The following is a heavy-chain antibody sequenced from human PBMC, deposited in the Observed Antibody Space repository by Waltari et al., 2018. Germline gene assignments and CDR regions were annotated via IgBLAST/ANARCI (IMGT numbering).Heavy chain of an antibody. CDR1: TFSDRG. V-gene: IGHV3-30*03. D-gene: IGHD1-1*01. CDR3: ATTIISPGAFDV. Sequence: TFSDRGMHWVRQAPGKGLEWVAFISYEGSDKVFGVSVKGRFTISRDNAKNTVSLLMNSLKSEDTAVYYCATTIISPGAFDVWGQGTMVSVSS. CDR2: ISYEGSDK. J-gene: IGHJ3*01.